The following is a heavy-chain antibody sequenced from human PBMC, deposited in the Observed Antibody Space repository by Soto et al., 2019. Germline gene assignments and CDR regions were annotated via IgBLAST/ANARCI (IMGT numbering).Heavy chain of an antibody. CDR3: AKDRLGGGYSGHYGLDV. CDR2: ISSSSSTI. J-gene: IGHJ6*04. CDR1: GFTFSSYS. D-gene: IGHD5-12*01. Sequence: GGSLRLSCAASGFTFSSYSMNWVRQAPGKGLEWVSYISSSSSTIYYADSVKGRFTISRDNAKNSLYLQMNSLRDEDTAVYYCAKDRLGGGYSGHYGLDVRGKCTTPTV. V-gene: IGHV3-48*02.